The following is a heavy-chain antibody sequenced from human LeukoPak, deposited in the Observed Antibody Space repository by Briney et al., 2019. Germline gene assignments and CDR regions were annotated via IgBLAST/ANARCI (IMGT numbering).Heavy chain of an antibody. D-gene: IGHD3-16*02. V-gene: IGHV3-74*01. CDR1: GFTFSSYW. CDR2: INSDGSST. J-gene: IGHJ3*02. CDR3: ARVPYDYVWGSYRYAFDI. Sequence: GGSLRLSCAASGFTFSSYWMHWVRQAPGKGLVWVSRINSDGSSTSCADSVKGRFTISRDNAKNTLYLQMNSLRAEDTAVYYCARVPYDYVWGSYRYAFDIWGQGTMVTVSS.